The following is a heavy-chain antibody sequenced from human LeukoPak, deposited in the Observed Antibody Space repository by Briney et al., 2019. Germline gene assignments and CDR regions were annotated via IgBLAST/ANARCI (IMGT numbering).Heavy chain of an antibody. Sequence: PSETLSLTCTVSGGSISSSSYYWGWIRQPPGKGREWIGEINHSGSTNYNPSLKSRVTISVDTSKNQFSLKLSSVTAADTAVYYCARGVFVSYGSGRYYNFYYGMDVWGPGTTVTVSS. J-gene: IGHJ6*02. CDR1: GGSISSSSYY. D-gene: IGHD3-10*01. CDR2: INHSGST. V-gene: IGHV4-39*07. CDR3: ARGVFVSYGSGRYYNFYYGMDV.